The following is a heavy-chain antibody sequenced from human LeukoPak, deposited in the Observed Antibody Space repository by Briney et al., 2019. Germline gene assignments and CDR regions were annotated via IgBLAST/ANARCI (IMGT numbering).Heavy chain of an antibody. Sequence: SETLSLTCTVSGGSISSSSYYWGWIRQPPGKGLEWIGSIYYSGSTYYNPSLKSRVTISVDTSKNQFSLKLSSVTAADTAVYYCGSYSPRLIDYWGQGTLVTVSS. V-gene: IGHV4-39*01. CDR3: GSYSPRLIDY. CDR1: GGSISSSSYY. J-gene: IGHJ4*02. D-gene: IGHD2-15*01. CDR2: IYYSGST.